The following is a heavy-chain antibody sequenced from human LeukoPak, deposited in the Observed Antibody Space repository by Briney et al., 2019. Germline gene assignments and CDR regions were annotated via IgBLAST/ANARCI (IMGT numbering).Heavy chain of an antibody. Sequence: GESLKISCKGSGYSFTSYWIGWVGQMPGKGLEWMGIIYPGDSDTRYSPSFQGQVTISADKSISTAYPQWSSLKASDTAMYYCASSIIRGGYYYYMDIWGKGTTVTVAS. J-gene: IGHJ6*03. D-gene: IGHD3-10*01. CDR3: ASSIIRGGYYYYMDI. V-gene: IGHV5-51*01. CDR2: IYPGDSDT. CDR1: GYSFTSYW.